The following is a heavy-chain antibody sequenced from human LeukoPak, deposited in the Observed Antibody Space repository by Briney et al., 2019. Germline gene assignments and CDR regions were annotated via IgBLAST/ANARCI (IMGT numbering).Heavy chain of an antibody. CDR2: ISPSGGIT. D-gene: IGHD3-9*01. CDR1: GFTFSSHG. CDR3: AECTKGKLRYFDRYYFDY. V-gene: IGHV3-23*01. J-gene: IGHJ4*02. Sequence: GGSLRLSCAASGFTFSSHGMNWVRQAPGKGLEWVSGISPSGGITYYTDSVKGRFTISRDNSKNTLYLQMNSLRAEDTAVYYCAECTKGKLRYFDRYYFDYWGQGTLVTVSS.